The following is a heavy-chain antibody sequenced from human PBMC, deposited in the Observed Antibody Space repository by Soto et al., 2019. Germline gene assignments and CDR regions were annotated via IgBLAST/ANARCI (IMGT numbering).Heavy chain of an antibody. Sequence: QVQLVQSGAEVKKPGSSVKVSCKASGGTFCSYAISWVRQAPGQGLEWMGGIIPIPGTANYAQKFQGRVTIAADESXXXXXXXXXXXXXXXXXXXXXXXXXXXXXXXEIYYYYYYGMDVWGQGTTVTVSS. J-gene: IGHJ6*02. CDR2: IIPIPGTA. CDR1: GGTFCSYA. V-gene: IGHV1-69*01. CDR3: XXXXXXXXXXEIYYYYYYGMDV.